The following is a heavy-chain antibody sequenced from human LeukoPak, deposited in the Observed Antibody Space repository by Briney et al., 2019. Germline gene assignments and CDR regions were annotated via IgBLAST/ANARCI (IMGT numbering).Heavy chain of an antibody. CDR2: IDPSDSYT. V-gene: IGHV5-10-1*01. CDR3: ARHMVPKLGYCSSTSWPVFYYGMDV. D-gene: IGHD2-2*01. CDR1: GYSFTSYW. Sequence: GESLKISCKGSGYSFTSYWISWVRQMPGKGLEWMGRIDPSDSYTNYSPSFQGHVPFSAAKPISTAYLQWASLKASATAMYYCARHMVPKLGYCSSTSWPVFYYGMDVWGKRTTGTVSS. J-gene: IGHJ6*04.